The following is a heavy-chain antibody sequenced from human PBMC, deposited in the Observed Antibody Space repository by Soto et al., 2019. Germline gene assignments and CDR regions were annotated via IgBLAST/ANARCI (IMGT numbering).Heavy chain of an antibody. V-gene: IGHV4-59*12. J-gene: IGHJ6*02. CDR3: ASGPYSGSYYYYGMDV. D-gene: IGHD1-26*01. CDR2: IYYSGST. CDR1: GGSISSYY. Sequence: PSETLSLTCTVSGGSISSYYWSWIRQPPGKGLEWIGDIYYSGSTNYNPSLKSRVTISVDTSKNQFSLKLSSVTAADTAVYYCASGPYSGSYYYYGMDVWGQGTTVTVSS.